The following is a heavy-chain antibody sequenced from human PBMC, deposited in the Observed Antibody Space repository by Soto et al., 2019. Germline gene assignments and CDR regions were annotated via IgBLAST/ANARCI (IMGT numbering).Heavy chain of an antibody. CDR1: GGTFSGYG. CDR2: IIPIFGTT. CDR3: ARGRAKAHFYYGMDV. J-gene: IGHJ6*02. V-gene: IGHV1-69*01. Sequence: QVQMVQSGAEVKKPGSSLKVSCKASGGTFSGYGIGWVRQAPGQGLEWMGGIIPIFGTTNYAPNFRDRVTISADEARSTVYMDLSSLRTDDTAVYYCARGRAKAHFYYGMDVWGQGTAVTVSS.